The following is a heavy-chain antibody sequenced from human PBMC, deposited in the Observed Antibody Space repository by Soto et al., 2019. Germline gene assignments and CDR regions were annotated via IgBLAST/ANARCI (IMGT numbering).Heavy chain of an antibody. CDR1: GYSFASHG. CDR2: ISGYTGNI. Sequence: GASVKVSCKTSGYSFASHGVSWVRQAPGQGLEWMGWISGYTGNIDYAQKFQGRVTITADESTSTAYMELSSLRSEDTAVYYCAREPSGDSSGWSHIDYWGQGTLVTVSS. D-gene: IGHD6-19*01. CDR3: AREPSGDSSGWSHIDY. J-gene: IGHJ4*02. V-gene: IGHV1-18*01.